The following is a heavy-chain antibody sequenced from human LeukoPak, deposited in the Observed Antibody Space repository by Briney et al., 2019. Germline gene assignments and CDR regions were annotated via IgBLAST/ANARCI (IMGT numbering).Heavy chain of an antibody. CDR2: IWYDGSNK. Sequence: QPGGSLRLSCAASGFTFSSYGMHWVRQAPGKGLEWVAVIWYDGSNKYYADSVKGRFTISRDNSKNTLYLQMNSLRAEDMAVYYCAKDLAIRGSDSSVSEEEADYWGQGTLVTVSS. J-gene: IGHJ4*02. CDR3: AKDLAIRGSDSSVSEEEADY. V-gene: IGHV3-33*06. D-gene: IGHD3-16*01. CDR1: GFTFSSYG.